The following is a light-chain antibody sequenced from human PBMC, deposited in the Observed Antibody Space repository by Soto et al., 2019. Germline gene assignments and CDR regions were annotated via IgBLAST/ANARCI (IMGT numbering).Light chain of an antibody. CDR1: SSDVGNYNR. V-gene: IGLV2-18*02. J-gene: IGLJ1*01. CDR3: SSYTSSSTYV. CDR2: EVS. Sequence: QSALTQPPSVSGSPGQSVTISCTGTSSDVGNYNRVSWYQQHPGTAPKVIIYEVSNRPSGVPDRFSGSKSGNTASLTISGLQAADEADYYCSSYTSSSTYVFGTGTKLTVL.